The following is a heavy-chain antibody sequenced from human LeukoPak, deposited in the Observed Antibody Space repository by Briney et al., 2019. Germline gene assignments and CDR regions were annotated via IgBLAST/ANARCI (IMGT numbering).Heavy chain of an antibody. CDR2: INPNSGAT. Sequence: ASVTVSCTASGYSFTSYGITWVRQAPGQGLEWMGGINPNSGATNYAQKFQGRVTMTSDTSISTAYMELSRLRSDDTAVYYCARVHYTSSAALDYWGQGTLVTVSS. D-gene: IGHD6-6*01. CDR3: ARVHYTSSAALDY. J-gene: IGHJ4*02. V-gene: IGHV1-2*02. CDR1: GYSFTSYG.